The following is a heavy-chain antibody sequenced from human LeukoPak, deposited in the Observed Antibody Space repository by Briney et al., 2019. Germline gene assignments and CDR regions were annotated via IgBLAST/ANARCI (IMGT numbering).Heavy chain of an antibody. Sequence: GGSLRLSCVASGFTFSSYAMSWVRQAPGKGLEWVSAISGSGGSTYYADSVKGRFTISRDNSKNTLYLQMNSLRAEDTAVYYCAKDSGRWYYGMDVWGQGTTVTVSS. D-gene: IGHD3-10*01. J-gene: IGHJ6*02. V-gene: IGHV3-23*01. CDR1: GFTFSSYA. CDR2: ISGSGGST. CDR3: AKDSGRWYYGMDV.